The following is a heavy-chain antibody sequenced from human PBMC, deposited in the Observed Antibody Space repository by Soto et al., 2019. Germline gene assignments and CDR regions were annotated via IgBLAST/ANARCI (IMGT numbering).Heavy chain of an antibody. CDR2: IWNDGSNE. V-gene: IGHV3-33*01. CDR3: ARDQSDSGGYSDS. J-gene: IGHJ4*02. CDR1: GFTCSSEG. D-gene: IGHD3-22*01. Sequence: PGGALSLSSEAYGFTCSSEGIHWVRQAPGKGLEWVAIIWNDGSNEYYADSVQGRFTISRDNSKNTLYLQVSNLRAEDTAVYFCARDQSDSGGYSDSWGQGTLVTVSP.